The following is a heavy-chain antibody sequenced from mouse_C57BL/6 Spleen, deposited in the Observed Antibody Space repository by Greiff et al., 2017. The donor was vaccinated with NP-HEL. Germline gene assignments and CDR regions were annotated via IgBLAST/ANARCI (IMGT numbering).Heavy chain of an antibody. CDR2: IYPGSGST. Sequence: QVQLQQSGAELVKPGASVKMSCKASGYTFTSYWITWVKQRPGQGLEWIGDIYPGSGSTNYNEKFKSKATLTVDTSSSTAYMQLSSLTSEDSAVYYCATRTANYAMDYWGQGTSVTVSS. CDR3: ATRTANYAMDY. D-gene: IGHD3-3*01. CDR1: GYTFTSYW. J-gene: IGHJ4*01. V-gene: IGHV1-55*01.